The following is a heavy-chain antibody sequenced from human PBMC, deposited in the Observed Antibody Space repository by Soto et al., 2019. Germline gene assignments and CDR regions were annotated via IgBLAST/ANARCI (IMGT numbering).Heavy chain of an antibody. CDR1: GGTFSSYA. CDR3: ARGLSGLAAVHDV. J-gene: IGHJ6*02. CDR2: IIPIFGTA. V-gene: IGHV1-69*13. Sequence: SEKLSCKASGGTFSSYAISWLRQAPGQGLEWMGGIIPIFGTANYAQKFQGRVTITADESTSTAYMELSSMRSEDTAVYYCARGLSGLAAVHDVWGQGTTVTVSS. D-gene: IGHD6-13*01.